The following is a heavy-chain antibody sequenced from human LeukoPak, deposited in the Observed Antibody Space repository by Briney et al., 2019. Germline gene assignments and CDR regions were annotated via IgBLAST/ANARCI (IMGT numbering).Heavy chain of an antibody. CDR2: IYYSGST. CDR3: AREGSSWSQYFDY. CDR1: GGSISSGDYY. D-gene: IGHD6-6*01. V-gene: IGHV4-30-4*01. J-gene: IGHJ4*02. Sequence: PSQTLSLTCTVSGGSISSGDYYWSWIRQPPGKGLEWIGYIYYSGSTYYNPSLKSRVTISVDTSKNQFSLKLISVTAADTAVYYCAREGSSWSQYFDYWGQGTLVTVSS.